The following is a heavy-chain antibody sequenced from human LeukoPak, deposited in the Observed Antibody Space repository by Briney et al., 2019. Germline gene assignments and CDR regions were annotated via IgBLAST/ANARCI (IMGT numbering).Heavy chain of an antibody. CDR3: ARDGATMVRGVIVDYWYFDL. CDR1: GFTFSDYY. J-gene: IGHJ2*01. D-gene: IGHD3-10*01. V-gene: IGHV3-11*05. CDR2: ISSSSSYT. Sequence: GGSLRLSCAASGFTFSDYYMSWIRQAPGKGLEWVSYISSSSSYTNYADSVKGRFTISRDNAKNSLYLQMNSLRAEDTAVYYCARDGATMVRGVIVDYWYFDLWGRGTLVTVSS.